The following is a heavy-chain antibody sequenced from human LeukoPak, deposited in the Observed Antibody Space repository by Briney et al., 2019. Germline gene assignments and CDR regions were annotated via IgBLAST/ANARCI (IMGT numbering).Heavy chain of an antibody. CDR3: ARVKGDFWSGYYYFDY. V-gene: IGHV3-7*01. CDR2: IKQDGSEK. D-gene: IGHD3-3*01. CDR1: GFTFSSYW. Sequence: GGSLRLSCAASGFTFSSYWMSWVRQAPGKGPEWVANIKQDGSEKYYVDSVKGRFTISRDNAKNSLYLQMNSLRAEDTAVYYCARVKGDFWSGYYYFDYWGQGTLVTVSS. J-gene: IGHJ4*02.